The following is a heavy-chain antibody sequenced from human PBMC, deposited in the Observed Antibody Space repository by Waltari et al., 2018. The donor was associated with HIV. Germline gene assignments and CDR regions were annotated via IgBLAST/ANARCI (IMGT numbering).Heavy chain of an antibody. CDR3: ARHALRVGAAYWNFDL. J-gene: IGHJ2*01. V-gene: IGHV4-39*01. CDR1: GGSVSSSSYF. CDR2: IYYTGRA. D-gene: IGHD1-26*01. Sequence: QLQLQESGPGLVKPSETLSLTCTVSGGSVSSSSYFWGWIRQPPGKGLEWIGRIYYTGRAYYNPYLKSRVTISVDTSKNQFSRKVTSVTAADTAVYYCARHALRVGAAYWNFDLWGRGTLVTVSS.